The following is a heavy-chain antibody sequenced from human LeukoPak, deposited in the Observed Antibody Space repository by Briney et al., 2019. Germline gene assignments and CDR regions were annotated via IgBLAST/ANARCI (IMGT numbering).Heavy chain of an antibody. CDR1: GFTFTNAW. D-gene: IGHD1-26*01. CDR2: IKSKTDGGTT. V-gene: IGHV3-15*01. J-gene: IGHJ6*03. Sequence: GGSLRLSCAASGFTFTNAWMSWVRQAPGKGLEWVGRIKSKTDGGTTDYAAPVKGRFTISRDDSKNTLYLQINSLKTEDTAVYYCTTVKRGWSYKPREYYYYYVDVWGKGTTVTVSS. CDR3: TTVKRGWSYKPREYYYYYVDV.